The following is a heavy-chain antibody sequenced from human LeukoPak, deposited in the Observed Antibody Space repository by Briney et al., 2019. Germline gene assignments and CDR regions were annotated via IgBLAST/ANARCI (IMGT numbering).Heavy chain of an antibody. D-gene: IGHD2-15*01. J-gene: IGHJ4*02. V-gene: IGHV3-21*01. CDR2: ISSSSSYI. CDR3: AKDAANLLYYFDY. Sequence: PGGSLRLSCAASGFTFSSYSMNWVRQAPGKGLEWVSSISSSSSYIYYADSVKGRFTISRDNSKKTLCLQMNSLRAEDTAVYYCAKDAANLLYYFDYWGQGALVTVSS. CDR1: GFTFSSYS.